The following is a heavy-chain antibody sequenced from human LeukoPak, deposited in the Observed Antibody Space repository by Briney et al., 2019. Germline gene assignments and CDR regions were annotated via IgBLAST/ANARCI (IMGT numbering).Heavy chain of an antibody. J-gene: IGHJ3*02. CDR1: GGSISSYY. D-gene: IGHD3-10*01. CDR2: IYTSGST. V-gene: IGHV4-4*07. CDR3: ARDKWFGESPRAFDI. Sequence: SETLFLTCTVSGGSISSYYWSWIRQPAGKGLEWIGRIYTSGSTNYNPSLKSRVTMSVDTSKNQFSLKLSSVTAADTAVYYCARDKWFGESPRAFDIWGQGTMVTVSS.